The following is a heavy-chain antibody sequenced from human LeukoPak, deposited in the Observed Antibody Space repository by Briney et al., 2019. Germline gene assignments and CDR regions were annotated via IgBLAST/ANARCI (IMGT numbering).Heavy chain of an antibody. J-gene: IGHJ2*01. CDR2: LSFDESQE. Sequence: PGGSLRLSCVASGFIFSNYGMHWVRQAPGGGLEWLGVLSFDESQEYYAESVKGRFTISRDNSRKTVYLQMNSLRGDDTGVYYCTRGEEGWYFDVWGRGTMVTVSS. CDR1: GFIFSNYG. CDR3: TRGEEGWYFDV. V-gene: IGHV3-33*01.